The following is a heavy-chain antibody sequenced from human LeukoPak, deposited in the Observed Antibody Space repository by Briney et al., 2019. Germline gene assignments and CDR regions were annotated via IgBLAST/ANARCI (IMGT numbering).Heavy chain of an antibody. CDR1: GNYW. CDR3: VSFYETY. V-gene: IGHV3-74*01. CDR2: INSDGGWT. J-gene: IGHJ4*02. D-gene: IGHD2/OR15-2a*01. Sequence: GGSLRLSCAASGNYWMHWVRQAPGKGLVWVSHINSDGGWTSYADSVKGRFTISKDNAKNTVYLQMNSLRAEDTAVYYCVSFYETYWGRGTLVTVSS.